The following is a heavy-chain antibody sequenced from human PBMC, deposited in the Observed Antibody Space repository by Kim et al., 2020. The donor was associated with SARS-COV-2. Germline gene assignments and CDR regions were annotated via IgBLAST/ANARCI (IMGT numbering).Heavy chain of an antibody. D-gene: IGHD3-10*01. J-gene: IGHJ4*02. CDR3: ARDSRGAPTSVTVVTLFDY. CDR1: GYTFTSYG. Sequence: ASVKVSCKASGYTFTSYGISWVRQAPGQGLEWMGWISAYNGNTNYAQKLQGRVTMTTDTSTSTAYMELRSLRSDDTAVYYCARDSRGAPTSVTVVTLFDYWGQGTLVTVSS. V-gene: IGHV1-18*04. CDR2: ISAYNGNT.